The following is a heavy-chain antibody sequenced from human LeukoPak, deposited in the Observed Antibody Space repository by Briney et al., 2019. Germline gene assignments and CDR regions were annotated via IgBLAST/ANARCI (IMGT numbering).Heavy chain of an antibody. J-gene: IGHJ4*02. Sequence: AAETLSLTCVVYGGSFSANYWTWIRQTPGMRLEWIGEINHGGNTNYNPSLMSRVIMSVDTSKNQLSLRVNSVTAADTAVYFCARGGGYCSGGSCYVDFWGPGALVTVSS. CDR1: GGSFSANY. CDR2: INHGGNT. CDR3: ARGGGYCSGGSCYVDF. V-gene: IGHV4-34*01. D-gene: IGHD2-15*01.